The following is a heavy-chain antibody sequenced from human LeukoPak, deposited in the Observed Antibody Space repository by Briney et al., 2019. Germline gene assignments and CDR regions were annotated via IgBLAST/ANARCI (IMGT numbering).Heavy chain of an antibody. CDR1: GGSFSGYY. Sequence: SETLSLTCAVYGGSFSGYYWSWIRQPPGKGLEWIGEINHSGSTNYNPSLKSRVTISVDTSKNQFSLKLSSVTAADTAVYCCARPATYYYDSSWVYWGQGTLVTVSS. CDR3: ARPATYYYDSSWVY. D-gene: IGHD3-22*01. V-gene: IGHV4-34*01. J-gene: IGHJ4*02. CDR2: INHSGST.